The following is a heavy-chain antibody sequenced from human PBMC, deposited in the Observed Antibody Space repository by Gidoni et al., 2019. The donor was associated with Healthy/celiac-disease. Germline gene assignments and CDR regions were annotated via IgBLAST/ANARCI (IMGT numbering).Heavy chain of an antibody. D-gene: IGHD6-19*01. CDR1: GGSVSSGSYY. CDR3: ARVETPSVASYYMDV. J-gene: IGHJ6*03. Sequence: QVQLQESGPGLVKPSETLSLTCTVSGGSVSSGSYYWSWIRQPPGKGLEWIGYIYYSGSTNYNPSLKSRVTISVDTSKNQFSLKLSSVTAADTAVYYCARVETPSVASYYMDVWGKGTTVTVSS. CDR2: IYYSGST. V-gene: IGHV4-61*01.